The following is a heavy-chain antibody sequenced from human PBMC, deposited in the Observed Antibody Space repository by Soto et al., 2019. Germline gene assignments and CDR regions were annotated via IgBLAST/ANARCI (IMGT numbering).Heavy chain of an antibody. J-gene: IGHJ4*02. CDR3: ARGIAKNYYDSSGSFDY. CDR1: GGSISSGGYS. Sequence: SETLSLSCAVSGGSISSGGYSWSWIRQPPGKGLEWIGYIYHSGSTYYNPSLKRRVTISVDRSKNQFSLKLSSVTAADTAVYYCARGIAKNYYDSSGSFDYWGQGTLVTVSS. CDR2: IYHSGST. V-gene: IGHV4-30-2*01. D-gene: IGHD3-22*01.